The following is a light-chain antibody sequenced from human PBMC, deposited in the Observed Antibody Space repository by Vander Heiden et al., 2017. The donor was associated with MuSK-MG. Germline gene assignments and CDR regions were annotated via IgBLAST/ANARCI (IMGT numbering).Light chain of an antibody. V-gene: IGKV1-39*01. Sequence: DIHMTQSPSSLFASVGDRVTITCRASQTIRPYLNWYQQKPGKAPKLLIYAASSLQSGVPPRFSGSGSGTDFTLTISSLQPEDFATYFCQQAYTTPYAFGQGTKLEIK. CDR3: QQAYTTPYA. J-gene: IGKJ2*01. CDR2: AAS. CDR1: QTIRPY.